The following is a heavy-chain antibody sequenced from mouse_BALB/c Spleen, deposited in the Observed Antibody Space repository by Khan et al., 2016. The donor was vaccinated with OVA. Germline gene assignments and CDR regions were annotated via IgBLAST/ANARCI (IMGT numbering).Heavy chain of an antibody. J-gene: IGHJ4*01. CDR1: EYEFPSHD. V-gene: IGHV5-2*01. CDR2: INSDCSSA. Sequence: ELELVESGGGLVQPGESLKLSCESNEYEFPSHDMSWVRKTPEKRLELVAVINSDCSSAYYPDTMERRFIISRDNTKKTLYQQMSSLRSEDTALDVCVRHDYDYAMDYWGQGTSVTVSS. D-gene: IGHD2-4*01. CDR3: VRHDYDYAMDY.